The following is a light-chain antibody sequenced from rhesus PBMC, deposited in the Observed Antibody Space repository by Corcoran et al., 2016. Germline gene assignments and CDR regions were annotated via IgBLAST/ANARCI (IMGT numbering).Light chain of an antibody. CDR3: QQYSSRRT. J-gene: IGKJ1*01. V-gene: IGKV1-22*01. CDR1: QGISSW. Sequence: DIQMTQSPSSLSASVGDTVTITCRASQGISSWLAWYQQKPGKAPKHLIYKASSLQSGVPSRFSGSGSGTEFTLTISRLQSEDFATYYCQQYSSRRTFGQGTKVEIK. CDR2: KAS.